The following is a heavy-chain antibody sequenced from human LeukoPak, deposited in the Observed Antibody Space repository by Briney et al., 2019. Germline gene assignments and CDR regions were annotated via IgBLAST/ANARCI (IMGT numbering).Heavy chain of an antibody. CDR3: ARRRRDGDNYKAWFDP. CDR1: GGSISSSSYY. V-gene: IGHV4-39*07. CDR2: INHSGST. J-gene: IGHJ5*02. D-gene: IGHD5-24*01. Sequence: SETLSLTCTVSGGSISSSSYYWGWIRQPPGKGLEWIGEINHSGSTNYNPSLKSRLTISLDTSKNQFSLKLSSVTAADTAVYYCARRRRDGDNYKAWFDPWGQGTLVTVSS.